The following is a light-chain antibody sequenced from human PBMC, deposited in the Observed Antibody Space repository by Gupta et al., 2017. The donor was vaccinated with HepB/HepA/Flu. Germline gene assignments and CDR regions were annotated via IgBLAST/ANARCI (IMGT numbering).Light chain of an antibody. V-gene: IGLV2-11*01. CDR3: CSYAGSSTLV. CDR2: DVN. CDR1: SSDVGYYNY. Sequence: QSALTQPRPVHGSPAPSVTISCTGTSSDVGYYNYVSWYQQHPGEVPNLMIYDVNKRPAGGPDLSSCSKAGNTASLTSAGLQAEDEADYYCCSYAGSSTLVFGGGTKLTVL. J-gene: IGLJ2*01.